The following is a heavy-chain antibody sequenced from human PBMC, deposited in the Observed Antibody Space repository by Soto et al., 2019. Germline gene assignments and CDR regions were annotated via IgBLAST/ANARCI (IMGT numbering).Heavy chain of an antibody. J-gene: IGHJ6*02. CDR2: IYYSGST. CDR3: ARGVSDILTGYYNPYYYYGMDV. V-gene: IGHV4-31*03. D-gene: IGHD3-9*01. CDR1: GGSISSGGYY. Sequence: QVQLQESGPGLVKPSQTLSLTCTVSGGSISSGGYYWSWIRQHPGKGLEWIGYIYYSGSTYYNPSLKRRVTISVDTSKNQFSLKLSSVTAADTAVYYCARGVSDILTGYYNPYYYYGMDVWGQGTTVTVSS.